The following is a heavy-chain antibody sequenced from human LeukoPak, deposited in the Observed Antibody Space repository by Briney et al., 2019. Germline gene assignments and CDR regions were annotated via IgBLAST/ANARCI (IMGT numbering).Heavy chain of an antibody. Sequence: SETLSLTCTVSGGSISSSRYYWGWIRQPPGKGLEWIGEINHSGSTNYNPSLKSRVTISVDTSKNQFSLKLSSVTAADTAVYYCARRVLEAAGQMSYFDYWGQGTLVTVSS. D-gene: IGHD6-13*01. CDR2: INHSGST. J-gene: IGHJ4*02. V-gene: IGHV4-39*07. CDR1: GGSISSSRYY. CDR3: ARRVLEAAGQMSYFDY.